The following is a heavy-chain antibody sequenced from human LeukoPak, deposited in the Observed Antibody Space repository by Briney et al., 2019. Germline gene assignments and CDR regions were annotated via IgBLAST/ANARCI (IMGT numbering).Heavy chain of an antibody. J-gene: IGHJ4*02. CDR2: INPNSGGT. Sequence: ASVKVSCKASGYTFSDYDVNWVRQAPGQGLEWMGWINPNSGGTNYAQKFQGRVIMTRDTSISTAYMELSRLRSDDTAVYYCARRAYSPKGDIDYWGQGTLVTVSS. CDR3: ARRAYSPKGDIDY. V-gene: IGHV1-2*02. D-gene: IGHD1-26*01. CDR1: GYTFSDYD.